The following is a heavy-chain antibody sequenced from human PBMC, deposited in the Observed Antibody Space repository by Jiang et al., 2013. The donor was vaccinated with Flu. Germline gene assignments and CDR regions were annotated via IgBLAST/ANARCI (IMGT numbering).Heavy chain of an antibody. CDR1: GFTFSSYV. D-gene: IGHD6-19*01. J-gene: IGHJ4*02. CDR3: AKVRVTGTYVVDY. CDR2: VSGSGDNT. V-gene: IGHV3-23*01. Sequence: VQLLESGGGLVQPGGSLRLSCAASGFTFSSYVMTWVRQPPGKGLEWVSGVSGSGDNTYYTDSVKGRFTISRDNSKNTLDLQMNSLRAEDTAVYYCAKVRVTGTYVVDYWGQGPWSPSPQ.